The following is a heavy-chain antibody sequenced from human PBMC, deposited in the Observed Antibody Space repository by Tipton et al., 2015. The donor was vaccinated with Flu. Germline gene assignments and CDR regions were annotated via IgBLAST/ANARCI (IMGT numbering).Heavy chain of an antibody. D-gene: IGHD1-14*01. CDR2: IFHSGNT. CDR1: GGSIGRSTW. J-gene: IGHJ4*02. CDR3: AAADLAGNFYY. V-gene: IGHV4-4*02. Sequence: TLSLTCVVSGGSIGRSTWWTWVRQPPGKGLEWIGEIFHSGNTNYNPSLESRVTISVDKSKNQFSLKLTSVTAADTAVYHCAAADLAGNFYYWGQGILVNVSS.